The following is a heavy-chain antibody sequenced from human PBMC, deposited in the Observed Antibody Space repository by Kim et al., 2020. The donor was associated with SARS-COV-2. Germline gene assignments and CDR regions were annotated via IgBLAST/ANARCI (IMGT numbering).Heavy chain of an antibody. CDR2: INTDTGNP. CDR3: TRVIWGTYRYTYY. CDR1: GYTFTMNA. J-gene: IGHJ4*02. V-gene: IGHV7-4-1*02. Sequence: ASVKVSCKASGYTFTMNAISWVRQAPGQGLEWMGWINTDTGNPTYAQAFTRRFVFSVDTSVTTAYLQISSLVPEDTALYYCTRVIWGTYRYTYYWGQGTLVTVSS. D-gene: IGHD3-16*02.